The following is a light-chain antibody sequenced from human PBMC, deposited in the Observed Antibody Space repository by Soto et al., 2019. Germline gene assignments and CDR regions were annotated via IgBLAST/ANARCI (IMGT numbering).Light chain of an antibody. CDR3: QSYDSSLRGV. V-gene: IGLV1-40*01. CDR2: GNS. CDR1: SSNIGAGYD. Sequence: QPVLTQPPSVSGAPGQRVTISCTGSSSNIGAGYDVYWFQQFPGTAPKLLIYGNSNRPSGVPDRFSGSKSGTSASLAITGLQAEDEADYYCQSYDSSLRGVFGGGTQLTVL. J-gene: IGLJ2*01.